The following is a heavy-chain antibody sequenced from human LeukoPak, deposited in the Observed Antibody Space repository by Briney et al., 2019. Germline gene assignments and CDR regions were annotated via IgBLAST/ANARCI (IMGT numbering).Heavy chain of an antibody. Sequence: SETLSLTCAVYGGSFSGYYWSWIRQSPGKGLEWIGEINHSGSTNYNPSLKSRVTISVDTSKNQFSLKLSSVTAADTAVYYCARVARFLNWFDPWGQGTLVTVSS. V-gene: IGHV4-34*01. CDR1: GGSFSGYY. D-gene: IGHD3-3*01. CDR3: ARVARFLNWFDP. J-gene: IGHJ5*02. CDR2: INHSGST.